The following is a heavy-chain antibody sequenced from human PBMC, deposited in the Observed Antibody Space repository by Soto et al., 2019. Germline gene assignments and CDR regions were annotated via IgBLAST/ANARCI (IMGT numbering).Heavy chain of an antibody. V-gene: IGHV3-23*01. J-gene: IGHJ4*02. CDR1: GFTFSSYA. D-gene: IGHD6-13*01. Sequence: GGSLRLSCAASGFTFSSYAMSWVRQAQGKGLEWVSASSGSGGSTKYEDSVKGSFTIARDNSKNTRYLQMNSLRAEDTAVYYCAKSRIGRIAAAGIFDYWGQGTLVTVSS. CDR2: SSGSGGST. CDR3: AKSRIGRIAAAGIFDY.